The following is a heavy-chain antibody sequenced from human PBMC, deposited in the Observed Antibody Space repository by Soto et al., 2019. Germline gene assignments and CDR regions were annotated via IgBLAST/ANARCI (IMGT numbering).Heavy chain of an antibody. D-gene: IGHD3-3*01. Sequence: ASVKVSCKASGGTFSSYAISWVRQAPGQGLEWMGGIIPIFGTANYAQKFQGRVTITADESTSTAYMELSSLRSEDTAVYYCASSLFSGVGHYGMDVWGQGTTVTVSS. CDR2: IIPIFGTA. CDR3: ASSLFSGVGHYGMDV. CDR1: GGTFSSYA. J-gene: IGHJ6*02. V-gene: IGHV1-69*13.